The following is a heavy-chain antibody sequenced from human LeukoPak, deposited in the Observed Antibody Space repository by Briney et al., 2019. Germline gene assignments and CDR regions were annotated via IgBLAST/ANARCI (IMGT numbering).Heavy chain of an antibody. J-gene: IGHJ4*02. CDR2: ISGSGGKT. CDR1: GFTFSSYG. V-gene: IGHV3-23*01. Sequence: GGSLRLSCAASGFTFSSYGMHWVRQAPGKGLEWVSTISGSGGKTYYADSVKGRFTISRDNSKNTLYLQMNSLRVEDTAVYYCAKGYSSSWYGGFDYWGQGTLVTVSS. D-gene: IGHD6-13*01. CDR3: AKGYSSSWYGGFDY.